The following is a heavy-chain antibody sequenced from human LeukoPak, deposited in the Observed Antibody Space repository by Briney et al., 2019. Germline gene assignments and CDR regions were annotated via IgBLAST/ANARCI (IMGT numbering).Heavy chain of an antibody. CDR2: IYTSGST. D-gene: IGHD3-9*01. CDR1: GGSISSGTYY. CDR3: ARGVLRYFDWLLLDWFDP. J-gene: IGHJ5*02. Sequence: SETLSLTCSVSGGSISSGTYYWSRIRQPAGKGLEWIGRIYTSGSTNYNPSLKSRVTISVDTSKNQFSLKLSSVTAADTAVYYCARGVLRYFDWLLLDWFDPWGQGTLVTVSS. V-gene: IGHV4-61*02.